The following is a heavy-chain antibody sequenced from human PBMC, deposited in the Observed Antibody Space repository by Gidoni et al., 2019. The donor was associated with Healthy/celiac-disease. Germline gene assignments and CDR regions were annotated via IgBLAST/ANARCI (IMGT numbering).Heavy chain of an antibody. D-gene: IGHD3-16*02. V-gene: IGHV3-33*01. CDR1: GFPFSSYG. Sequence: QVQLVESGGGVVQPGRSLRRSCAASGFPFSSYGMHWVRQAPGKGLEWVAVIWYDGSNKYYADSVKGRFTISRDNSKNTLYLQMNSLRAEDTAVYYCARDPSYYDYVWGSYRPSDYFDYWGQGTLVTVSS. J-gene: IGHJ4*02. CDR2: IWYDGSNK. CDR3: ARDPSYYDYVWGSYRPSDYFDY.